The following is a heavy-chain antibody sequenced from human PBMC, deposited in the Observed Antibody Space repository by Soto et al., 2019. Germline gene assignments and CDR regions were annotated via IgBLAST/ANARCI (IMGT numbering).Heavy chain of an antibody. CDR1: GFTFSSYA. J-gene: IGHJ4*02. D-gene: IGHD2-15*01. V-gene: IGHV3-30-3*01. CDR2: ISYDGSNK. CDR3: ARDGGDIVVVVDNPKPLHFDY. Sequence: GGSLRLSCAASGFTFSSYAMHWVRQAPGKGLEWVAVISYDGSNKYYADSVKGRFTISRDNSKNTLYLQMNSLRAEDTAVYYCARDGGDIVVVVDNPKPLHFDYWGQGTLVTVSS.